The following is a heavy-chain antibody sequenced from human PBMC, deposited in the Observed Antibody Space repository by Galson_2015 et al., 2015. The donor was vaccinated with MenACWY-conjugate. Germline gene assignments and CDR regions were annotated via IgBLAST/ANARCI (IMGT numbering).Heavy chain of an antibody. CDR3: TRDRKGLIASVPSNWFDP. V-gene: IGHV3-74*01. J-gene: IGHJ5*02. CDR2: INRDGTST. CDR1: GFTFSNYW. D-gene: IGHD2/OR15-2a*01. Sequence: SLRLSCAASGFTFSNYWMHWVRQTPGKGLVWVSRINRDGTSTTYADSVKGRFTISRDNAKNMLILQMNSLRVEDTAVYYCTRDRKGLIASVPSNWFDPWGQGTLVTVSS.